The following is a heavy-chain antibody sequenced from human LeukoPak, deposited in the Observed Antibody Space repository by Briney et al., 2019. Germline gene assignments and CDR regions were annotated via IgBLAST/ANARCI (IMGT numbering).Heavy chain of an antibody. Sequence: SETLSLTCAVYGGSFSGYYWSWIRQPPGQGLEWIGEINHSGSTNYNPSLKSRVTISVDTSKNQFSLKLSSVTAADTAVYYCARGLIAVKPFDYWGQGTLVTVSS. D-gene: IGHD2/OR15-2a*01. CDR1: GGSFSGYY. CDR2: INHSGST. CDR3: ARGLIAVKPFDY. V-gene: IGHV4-34*01. J-gene: IGHJ4*02.